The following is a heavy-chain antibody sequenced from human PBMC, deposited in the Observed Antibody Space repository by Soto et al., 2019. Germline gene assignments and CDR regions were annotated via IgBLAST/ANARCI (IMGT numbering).Heavy chain of an antibody. CDR1: GFTFSSYG. D-gene: IGHD1-26*01. CDR2: ISYDGSNK. CDR3: AKDRPSGSRPYYYGMDV. Sequence: QVQLVESGGGVLQPGRSLRLSCAASGFTFSSYGMHWVRQAPGKGLEWVAVISYDGSNKYYADSVKGRFTISRDNSKNTLYLQMNSLRAEDTAVYYCAKDRPSGSRPYYYGMDVWGQGTTVTVSS. J-gene: IGHJ6*02. V-gene: IGHV3-30*18.